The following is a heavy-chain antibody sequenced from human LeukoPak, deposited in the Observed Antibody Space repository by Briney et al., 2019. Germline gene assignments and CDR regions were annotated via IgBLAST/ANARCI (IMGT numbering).Heavy chain of an antibody. Sequence: GGSLRLSCAASGFTFDDYTMHWVRQAPGKGLEWVSLISWDGGSTYYADSVKGRFTISRDNSKNSLYLQMNSLRTEDTALYYCAKEGTNGVCLDYWGQGILVTVSS. CDR2: ISWDGGST. D-gene: IGHD2-8*01. CDR1: GFTFDDYT. V-gene: IGHV3-43*01. CDR3: AKEGTNGVCLDY. J-gene: IGHJ4*02.